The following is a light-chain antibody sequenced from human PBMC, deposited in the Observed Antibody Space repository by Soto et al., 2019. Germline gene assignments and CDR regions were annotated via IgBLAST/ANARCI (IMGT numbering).Light chain of an antibody. CDR3: QQYSTYSRT. V-gene: IGKV1-5*03. CDR2: KAS. J-gene: IGKJ1*01. CDR1: QTISSW. Sequence: DIQMTQSPSTLSASVGDTVTITCRASQTISSWLAWYHQKPGKAPKLLIYKASTLESGVPSRFSGSGSGTEFTLTISSLQPDDFATYYCQQYSTYSRTFGQGTKVEFK.